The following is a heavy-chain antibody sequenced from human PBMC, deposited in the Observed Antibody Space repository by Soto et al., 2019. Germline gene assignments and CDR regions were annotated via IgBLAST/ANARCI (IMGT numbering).Heavy chain of an antibody. V-gene: IGHV4-39*01. CDR2: VYYSGST. D-gene: IGHD3-9*01. CDR3: GRLEGLATISYYFDY. Sequence: QLQLQKSGPGLVKPSETLSLTCTVSGGSVSSSRYYWGWVRQPPGKGLEWIGSVYYSGSTYYNPSLESRVTISVDKSKNQFSLKLMSLSAADTGVYYCGRLEGLATISYYFDYWGQGALVTVSS. CDR1: GGSVSSSRYY. J-gene: IGHJ4*02.